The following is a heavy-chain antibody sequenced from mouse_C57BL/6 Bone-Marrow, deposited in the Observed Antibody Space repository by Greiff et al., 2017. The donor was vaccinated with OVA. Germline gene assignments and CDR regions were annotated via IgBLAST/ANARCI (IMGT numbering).Heavy chain of an antibody. J-gene: IGHJ3*01. V-gene: IGHV5-4*01. CDR3: ARDRVRRAWAY. D-gene: IGHD2-14*01. CDR1: GFTFSSYA. Sequence: EVQGVESGGGLVKPGGSLKLSCAASGFTFSSYAMSWVRQTPEKRLEWVATISDGGSYTYYPDNVKGRFTISSDNAKNNLYLQMGELKSVDTAMYCGARDRVRRAWAYWGKGTLVTVAA. CDR2: ISDGGSYT.